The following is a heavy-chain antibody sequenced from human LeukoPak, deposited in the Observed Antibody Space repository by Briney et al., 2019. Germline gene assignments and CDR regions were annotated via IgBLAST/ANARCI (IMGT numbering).Heavy chain of an antibody. CDR3: ATDRGHTAMLRY. Sequence: ASVKVSCKVSGYTLTELSMHWVRQAPGKGLEWMGGFDPEDGETIYAQKFQGRVTMTEDTSTDTAYMELSSLRSEDTAVYYCATDRGHTAMLRYWGQGTLVIVSS. J-gene: IGHJ4*02. CDR2: FDPEDGET. D-gene: IGHD5-18*01. V-gene: IGHV1-24*01. CDR1: GYTLTELS.